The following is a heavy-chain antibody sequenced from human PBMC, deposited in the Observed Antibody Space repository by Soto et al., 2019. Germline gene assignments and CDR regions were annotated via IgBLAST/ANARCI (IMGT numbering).Heavy chain of an antibody. CDR3: ARFAVGNTYLFDY. CDR1: GFTFSDYS. D-gene: IGHD1-26*01. V-gene: IGHV3-21*01. Sequence: EVQLVESGGGLVKPGGSLRLSCSASGFTFSDYSFKWVRQAPGKGLEWVSSISSTSAYIFYADSLKGRFTISRDNAKNSVYLQMNSLRAEDTAVYYCARFAVGNTYLFDYWGQGTLGIGSS. J-gene: IGHJ4*02. CDR2: ISSTSAYI.